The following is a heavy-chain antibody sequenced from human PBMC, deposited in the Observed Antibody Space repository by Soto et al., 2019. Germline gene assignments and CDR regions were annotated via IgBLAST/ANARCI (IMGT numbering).Heavy chain of an antibody. J-gene: IGHJ6*02. Sequence: GASVKSSFKASGFTFTISAVQCVRQARGQRLEWIGWIVVGSGNTNYAQKLQERVTITRDMSTSTAYMELSSLRSEDTAVYYCAASDCSSTSCYEKGYYGMDVWGQGTTVTVSS. CDR3: AASDCSSTSCYEKGYYGMDV. V-gene: IGHV1-58*01. D-gene: IGHD2-2*01. CDR2: IVVGSGNT. CDR1: GFTFTISA.